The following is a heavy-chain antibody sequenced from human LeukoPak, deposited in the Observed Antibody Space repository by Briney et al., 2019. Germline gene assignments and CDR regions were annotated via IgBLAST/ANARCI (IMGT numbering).Heavy chain of an antibody. CDR3: ARDYSSSSGLHYYYYYMDV. V-gene: IGHV1-2*02. CDR2: INPNSGGT. CDR1: VYTFTCYY. D-gene: IGHD6-6*01. Sequence: GPSVKVSCKASVYTFTCYYMHWVRQAPGQGGERMGWINPNSGGTNDAQKFKGRVTMTKDTSISTAYMELSRLRSDDTAVYYCARDYSSSSGLHYYYYYMDVWGKGTTVIVSS. J-gene: IGHJ6*03.